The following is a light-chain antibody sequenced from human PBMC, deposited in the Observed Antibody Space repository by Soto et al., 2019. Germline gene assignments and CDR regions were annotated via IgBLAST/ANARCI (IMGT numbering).Light chain of an antibody. CDR3: QQTYSTAHT. CDR1: QTISNT. CDR2: ASS. Sequence: DIQMTQSPSSLSASVGDRVTITCRASQTISNTLNWYQQRPGKPPNLLIYASSTLQSGVPPRFSGGGSATEFPLTISSMQPDDFATSYCQQTYSTAHTFGQGTRLDIK. V-gene: IGKV1-39*01. J-gene: IGKJ5*01.